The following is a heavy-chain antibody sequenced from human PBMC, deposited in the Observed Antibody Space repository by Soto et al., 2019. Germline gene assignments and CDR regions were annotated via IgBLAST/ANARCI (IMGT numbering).Heavy chain of an antibody. CDR1: GGSFSGYY. D-gene: IGHD2-8*01. CDR2: INHSGST. Sequence: SETLSLTCAVYGGSFSGYYWSWIRQPPGKGLEWIGEINHSGSTNYNPSLKSRVTISVDTSKNQFSLKLSSVTAADTAEYYCARRRQLMVYAIWWFDPWGQGTLVTVSS. J-gene: IGHJ5*02. CDR3: ARRRQLMVYAIWWFDP. V-gene: IGHV4-34*01.